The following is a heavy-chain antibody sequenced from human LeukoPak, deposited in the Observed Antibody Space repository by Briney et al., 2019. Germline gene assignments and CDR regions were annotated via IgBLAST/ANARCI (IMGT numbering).Heavy chain of an antibody. CDR2: ISSSGSTI. CDR3: ARDMRPYYYDSSGYYQPYYYYGMDV. J-gene: IGHJ6*02. V-gene: IGHV3-11*01. CDR1: GFTFSDYY. Sequence: GGSLRLSCAASGFTFSDYYMSWIRQAPGKGLEWVSYISSSGSTIYYADSVKGRFTISRDNAKNSLYLQMNSLRAEDTAVYYCARDMRPYYYDSSGYYQPYYYYGMDVWGQGTTVTVSS. D-gene: IGHD3-22*01.